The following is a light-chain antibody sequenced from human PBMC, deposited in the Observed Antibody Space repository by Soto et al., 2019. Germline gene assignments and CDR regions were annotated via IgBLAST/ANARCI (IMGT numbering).Light chain of an antibody. CDR2: KAS. CDR1: QGISSW. CDR3: QQYNDNWT. J-gene: IGKJ1*01. V-gene: IGKV1-5*03. Sequence: DIQMTQSPSTLSTSVGDRVTITCRASQGISSWLAWYRQKPGTAPKLLIYKASTLQSGVPSRFSGSGSGTEFTLTISSLQPDDSATSCCQQYNDNWTFGQGTKVEIK.